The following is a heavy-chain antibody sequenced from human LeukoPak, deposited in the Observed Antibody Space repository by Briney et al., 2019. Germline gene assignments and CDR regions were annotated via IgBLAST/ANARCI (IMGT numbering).Heavy chain of an antibody. D-gene: IGHD2-8*02. CDR1: GFMFSIYG. Sequence: GRSLRLSCAASGFMFSIYGMHWVRQAPGKGLEWVAVIWPDGSIQYYADSMKGRFTISRDNSKNTLYLQLNGLRADDLAVYYCARHNNDWGWDYWGQGAQVTVSS. CDR3: ARHNNDWGWDY. V-gene: IGHV3-33*01. CDR2: IWPDGSIQ. J-gene: IGHJ4*02.